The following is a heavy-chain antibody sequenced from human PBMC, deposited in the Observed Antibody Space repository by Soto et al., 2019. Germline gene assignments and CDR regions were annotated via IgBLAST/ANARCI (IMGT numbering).Heavy chain of an antibody. CDR2: IIPIFGTA. D-gene: IGHD2-2*01. Sequence: GASVKVSCKASGCTFSSYAISWVRQAPGQGLEWMGGIIPIFGTANYAQKFQGRVTITADESTSTAYMELSSLRSEDTAVYYCARDQPAAPGAFDIWGQGTMVTVSS. CDR1: GCTFSSYA. CDR3: ARDQPAAPGAFDI. V-gene: IGHV1-69*13. J-gene: IGHJ3*02.